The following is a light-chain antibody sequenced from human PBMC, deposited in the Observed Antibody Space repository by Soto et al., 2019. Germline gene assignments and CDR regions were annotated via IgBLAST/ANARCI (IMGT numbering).Light chain of an antibody. J-gene: IGKJ3*01. CDR3: QQYYNWPLCT. Sequence: DIGMPPPGAIVAAAPGERATSSCMSSPTVSSSCAWNQRKPGQAPRLLIHAASTRATGIPARFSGSGSGTEFTLTISSLQSEDFAVYHCQQYYNWPLCTFGPGTKVDV. CDR2: AAS. V-gene: IGKV3-15*01. CDR1: PTVSSS.